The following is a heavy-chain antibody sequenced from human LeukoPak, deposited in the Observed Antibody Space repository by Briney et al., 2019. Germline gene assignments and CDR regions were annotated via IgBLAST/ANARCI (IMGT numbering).Heavy chain of an antibody. CDR3: ARDSGGGRGVTVGYFDY. D-gene: IGHD3-10*01. CDR2: IYYSGST. CDR1: GGSISSGGYS. J-gene: IGHJ4*02. Sequence: SETLSLTCTVSGGSISSGGYSWSWIRQHPGKGLEWIGYIYYSGSTYYNPSLKSRVTISVDTSKNQFSLKLSSVTAADTAVYYCARDSGGGRGVTVGYFDYWGQGTLVTVSS. V-gene: IGHV4-31*03.